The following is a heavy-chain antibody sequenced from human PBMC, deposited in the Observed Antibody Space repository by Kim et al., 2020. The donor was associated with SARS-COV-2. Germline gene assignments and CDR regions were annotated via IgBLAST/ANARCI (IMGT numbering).Heavy chain of an antibody. CDR2: ISYDGSNK. Sequence: GGSLRLSCAASGFTFSSYGMHWVRQAPGKGLEWVAVISYDGSNKYYADSVKGRFTISRDNSKNTLYLQMNSLRAEDTAVYYCAKGNKLLWFGDHPGYFDYWGQGTLVTVSS. CDR1: GFTFSSYG. CDR3: AKGNKLLWFGDHPGYFDY. J-gene: IGHJ4*02. V-gene: IGHV3-30*18. D-gene: IGHD3-10*01.